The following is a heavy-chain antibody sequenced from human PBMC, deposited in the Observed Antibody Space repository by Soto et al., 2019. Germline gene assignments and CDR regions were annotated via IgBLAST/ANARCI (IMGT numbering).Heavy chain of an antibody. CDR1: GYSISSGYY. Sequence: TSETLSLTCAVSGYSISSGYYWGWIRQPPGKGLEWIGSIYHSGSTYYNPSLKSRVTISVDTSKNQFSLKLSSVTAADTAVYYCARGAGPFDYWGQGTLVTVSS. CDR2: IYHSGST. V-gene: IGHV4-38-2*01. J-gene: IGHJ4*02. CDR3: ARGAGPFDY. D-gene: IGHD6-19*01.